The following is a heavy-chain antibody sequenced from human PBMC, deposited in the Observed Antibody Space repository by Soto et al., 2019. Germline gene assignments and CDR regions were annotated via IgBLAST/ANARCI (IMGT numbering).Heavy chain of an antibody. Sequence: EVQLVESGGGLVKPGGSLRLSCAASGFTFSSYSMNWVRQAPGKGLEWVSSISSSSSYIYYADSVKGRFTISRDNAKNSLYLQMNSLRAEDTAVYYCARGSLRFHAFDIWGQGTMVTVSS. V-gene: IGHV3-21*01. CDR2: ISSSSSYI. J-gene: IGHJ3*02. D-gene: IGHD3-3*01. CDR3: ARGSLRFHAFDI. CDR1: GFTFSSYS.